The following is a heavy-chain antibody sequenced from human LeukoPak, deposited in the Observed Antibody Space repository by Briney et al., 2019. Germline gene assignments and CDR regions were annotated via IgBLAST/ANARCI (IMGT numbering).Heavy chain of an antibody. V-gene: IGHV4-38-2*02. Sequence: SETLSLTCTVSGGSISSYYWSWIRQPPGKGLEWIGSIYHSGSTYYNPSLKSRVTISVDTSKNQFSLKLSSVTAADTAVYYCAREGQLGYFQHWGQGTLVTVSS. CDR2: IYHSGST. J-gene: IGHJ1*01. CDR1: GGSISSYY. CDR3: AREGQLGYFQH. D-gene: IGHD6-13*01.